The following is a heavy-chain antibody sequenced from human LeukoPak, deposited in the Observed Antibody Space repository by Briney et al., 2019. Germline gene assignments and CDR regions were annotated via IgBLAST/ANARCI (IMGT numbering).Heavy chain of an antibody. CDR1: GYTFTGYY. V-gene: IGHV1-2*02. CDR2: INPNSGGT. Sequence: SVKVSCKASGYTFTGYYMHWVRQAPGQGLEWMGWINPNSGGTNYAQKFQGRVTMTRDTSISTAYMELSSLSSEDTAIYYCARDRPGRYCTSTSCFIASPFDPWGQGTLVTVSS. D-gene: IGHD2-2*01. J-gene: IGHJ5*02. CDR3: ARDRPGRYCTSTSCFIASPFDP.